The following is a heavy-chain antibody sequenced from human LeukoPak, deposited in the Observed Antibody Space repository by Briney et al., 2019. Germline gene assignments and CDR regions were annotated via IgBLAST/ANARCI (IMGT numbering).Heavy chain of an antibody. CDR2: INHSGST. CDR3: ARTLKEGYSYGSYYFDY. J-gene: IGHJ4*02. V-gene: IGHV4-34*01. CDR1: GGSFSGYY. Sequence: SETLSLTCAVYGGSFSGYYWSWIRQPPGKGLERIGEINHSGSTNYNPSLKSRVTISVDTSKNQFSLKLSSVTAADTAVYYCARTLKEGYSYGSYYFDYWGQGTLVTVSS. D-gene: IGHD5-18*01.